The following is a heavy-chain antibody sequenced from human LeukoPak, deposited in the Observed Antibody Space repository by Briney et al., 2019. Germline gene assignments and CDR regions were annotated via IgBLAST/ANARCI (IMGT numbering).Heavy chain of an antibody. CDR3: AKDKQGGDYYDSSGSFDY. D-gene: IGHD3-22*01. Sequence: GGSLRLSCAASGFTFDDYAMHWVRQAPGKGLEWVSGISWSSGSIGYADSVEGRFTISRDNAKSSLYLQMNSLRAEDTALYYCAKDKQGGDYYDSSGSFDYWGQGTLVTVSS. CDR1: GFTFDDYA. V-gene: IGHV3-9*01. J-gene: IGHJ4*02. CDR2: ISWSSGSI.